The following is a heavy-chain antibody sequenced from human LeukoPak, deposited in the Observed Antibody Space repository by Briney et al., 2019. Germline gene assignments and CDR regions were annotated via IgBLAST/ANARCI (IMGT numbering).Heavy chain of an antibody. CDR1: GGSISGRSYY. J-gene: IGHJ4*02. CDR3: ARNGYYSADY. D-gene: IGHD4-17*01. CDR2: FYYTGIT. Sequence: SETLSLTCSVSGGSISGRSYYWGWIRQPPGKGLEWIGSFYYTGITYFNPSLKGRVTVSVDTSRKHFSLKLTSVTAADTAVYYCARNGYYSADYWGQGTLVTVSS. V-gene: IGHV4-39*07.